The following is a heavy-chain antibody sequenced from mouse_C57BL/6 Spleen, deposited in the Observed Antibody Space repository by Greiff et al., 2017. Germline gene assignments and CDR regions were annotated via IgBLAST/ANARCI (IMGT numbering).Heavy chain of an antibody. CDR2: IDPSDSYT. CDR3: AREYYPGV. J-gene: IGHJ1*03. Sequence: QVQLQQPGAELVRPGTSVKLSCKASGYTFTSYWMHWVKQRPGQGLEWIGVIDPSDSYTNYNQKFKGQATLTVDPSSSTAYMHLSSLTSEYAAVYYCAREYYPGVWGTGTTVTVSS. V-gene: IGHV1-59*01. CDR1: GYTFTSYW. D-gene: IGHD1-1*01.